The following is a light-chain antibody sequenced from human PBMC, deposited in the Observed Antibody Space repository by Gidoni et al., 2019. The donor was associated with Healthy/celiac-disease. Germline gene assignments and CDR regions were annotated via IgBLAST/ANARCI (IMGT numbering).Light chain of an antibody. CDR1: QSISSSY. CDR3: QQYGNSRT. J-gene: IGKJ1*01. Sequence: EIVLTQSPATLSLPPGERATLSCRASQSISSSYLAWYQQKPGQAPRLLIYGASSRGTGIPDRFSGSGSGTDFTLTISRLEPEDFAVYYCQQYGNSRTFGQGTKVEIK. CDR2: GAS. V-gene: IGKV3-20*01.